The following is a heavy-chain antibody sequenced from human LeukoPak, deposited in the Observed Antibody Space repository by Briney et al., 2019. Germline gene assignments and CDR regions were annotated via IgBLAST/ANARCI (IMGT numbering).Heavy chain of an antibody. CDR3: ARSYSSDY. J-gene: IGHJ4*02. CDR1: GFTLSSYW. Sequence: GGSLRLSCAASGFTLSSYWMSWVRQAPGKGLEWVANINQDGSEKYYVDSVKGRFTISRDNTKNSLYLQMNSLRAEDTAVYYCARSYSSDYWGQGTLVTVSS. CDR2: INQDGSEK. V-gene: IGHV3-7*03. D-gene: IGHD2-21*01.